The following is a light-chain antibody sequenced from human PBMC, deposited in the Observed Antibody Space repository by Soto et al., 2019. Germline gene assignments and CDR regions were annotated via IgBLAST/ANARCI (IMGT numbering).Light chain of an antibody. V-gene: IGLV1-51*01. CDR1: TSNIENNY. CDR3: GTWDGSLSAGV. Sequence: QSVLTQPPTVSAAPGQKVTISCSGSTSNIENNYVSWYQQLPGAAPKLLIYDNTERPSGIPDRFSGSKSGTSATLGITGRQPWDEGNYYCGTWDGSLSAGVFGGGTKLTVL. J-gene: IGLJ2*01. CDR2: DNT.